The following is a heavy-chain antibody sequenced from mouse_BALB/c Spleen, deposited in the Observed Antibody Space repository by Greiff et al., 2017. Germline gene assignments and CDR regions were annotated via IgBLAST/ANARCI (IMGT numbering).Heavy chain of an antibody. J-gene: IGHJ1*01. D-gene: IGHD1-1*01. V-gene: IGHV1S22*01. Sequence: LQQPGSELVRPGASVKLSCKASGYTFTSYWMHWVKQRPGQDLEWIGNIYPGSGSTNYDEKFKSKATLTVDTSSSTAYMQLSSLTSEDSAVYYCTNYYYGSRLYFDVWGAGTTVTVSS. CDR2: IYPGSGST. CDR1: GYTFTSYW. CDR3: TNYYYGSRLYFDV.